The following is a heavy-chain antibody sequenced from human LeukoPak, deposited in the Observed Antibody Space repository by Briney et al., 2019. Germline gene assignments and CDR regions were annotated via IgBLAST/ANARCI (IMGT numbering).Heavy chain of an antibody. CDR3: AKATRTGYCSGGSCYYYYMDV. D-gene: IGHD2-15*01. CDR2: IGWNRGSI. V-gene: IGHV3-9*01. J-gene: IGHJ6*03. CDR1: GFTFDDYA. Sequence: SLRLSCAASGFTFDDYALHWVRQAPGKGLGWVFGIGWNRGSIGYADPVRGRFTNSRDNAKNSLYLQMNSLRAEDTAMYYCAKATRTGYCSGGSCYYYYMDVWGKGTTVTVS.